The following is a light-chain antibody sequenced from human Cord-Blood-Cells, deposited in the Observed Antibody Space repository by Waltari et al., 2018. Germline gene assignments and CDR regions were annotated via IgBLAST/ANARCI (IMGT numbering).Light chain of an antibody. CDR3: QQRSNWPLT. CDR1: QSVSIY. J-gene: IGKJ4*01. Sequence: DIVLTQSPATLSLSPGQRATLACRASQSVSIYLAWYQQKPGQAPRLLIYDSSNRATGIPARFSVSGSGTDFTLTISSLEPEDFAVYYCQQRSNWPLTFGGGTKEEIK. CDR2: DSS. V-gene: IGKV3-11*01.